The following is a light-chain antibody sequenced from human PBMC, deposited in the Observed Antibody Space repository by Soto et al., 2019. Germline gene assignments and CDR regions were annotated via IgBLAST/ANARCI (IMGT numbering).Light chain of an antibody. CDR1: QSVSTY. Sequence: EIVLTQSPATLSLSQGERAILSCRASQSVSTYLAWYQQKPGQAPRRLIYDASSRATGIPARFSGSGSGTEFTLTITSLEPEDVAVYYCQQRSSWPLTFGQGTRVEIK. J-gene: IGKJ1*01. CDR2: DAS. V-gene: IGKV3-11*01. CDR3: QQRSSWPLT.